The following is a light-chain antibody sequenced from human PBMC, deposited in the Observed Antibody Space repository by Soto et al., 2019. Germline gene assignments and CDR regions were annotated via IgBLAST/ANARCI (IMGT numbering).Light chain of an antibody. CDR3: QQYYSAPIT. CDR2: GAS. J-gene: IGKJ5*01. CDR1: QSVSSS. Sequence: EIVMTQSPATLSVSPGERATLSCRASQSVSSSSLAWYQQKPGQAPRLLIYGASNRATGIPDRFSGSGSGTEFTLTINSLQTEDVAVYYCQQYYSAPITFGRGTRLEIK. V-gene: IGKV3D-15*01.